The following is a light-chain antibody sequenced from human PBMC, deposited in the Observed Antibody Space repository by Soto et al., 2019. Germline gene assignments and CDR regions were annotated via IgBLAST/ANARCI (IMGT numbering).Light chain of an antibody. J-gene: IGKJ1*01. Sequence: ETVMTQSPATLSASPGERATLSCRASQSVGSSYLAWYQQKPGQAPRLLIYGASSRATGIPDRFSGSGSGTDFTLTISRLEPEDFAVYYCQQYGGSRTFGQGTKVDIK. CDR3: QQYGGSRT. V-gene: IGKV3-20*01. CDR2: GAS. CDR1: QSVGSSY.